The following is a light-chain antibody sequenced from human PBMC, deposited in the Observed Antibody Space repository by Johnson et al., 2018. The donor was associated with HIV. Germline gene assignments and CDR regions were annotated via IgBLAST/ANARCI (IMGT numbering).Light chain of an antibody. CDR3: GTWDSSLSGYV. CDR1: SSNIGNNF. V-gene: IGLV1-51*01. Sequence: QFVLTQPPSVSAAPGQKVTISCSGSSSNIGNNFVSWYQHLPGTAPKLLVYDNSKRPSGIPDRFSATKSGTSATLGITGLQPGDEADYYCGTWDSSLSGYVFGTGTKVTVL. J-gene: IGLJ1*01. CDR2: DNS.